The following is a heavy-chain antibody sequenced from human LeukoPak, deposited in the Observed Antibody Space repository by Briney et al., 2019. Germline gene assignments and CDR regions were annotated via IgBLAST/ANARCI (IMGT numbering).Heavy chain of an antibody. Sequence: SDTLSLTCTVSGGSVNSGNYYWSWIRQPPGNGLEWIGYIYDSGSTKYNPSLKSRVAISEDTSKNQFSLKLRFVTAADTAVYYCARAPEVYDSTSYGGGWLDPWGQGIRVTVSS. J-gene: IGHJ5*02. CDR3: ARAPEVYDSTSYGGGWLDP. CDR2: IYDSGST. CDR1: GGSVNSGNYY. V-gene: IGHV4-61*01. D-gene: IGHD3-22*01.